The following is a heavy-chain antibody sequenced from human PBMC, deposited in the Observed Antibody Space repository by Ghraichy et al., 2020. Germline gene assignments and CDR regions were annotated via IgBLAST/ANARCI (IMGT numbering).Heavy chain of an antibody. CDR1: GGSISSGGYY. Sequence: LSLTCTVSGGSISSGGYYWSWIRQHPGKGLEWIGYIYYSGSTSYNPSLKSRVTISVDTSKNQFSLKLSSVTAADTAVYYCARRSGYIVGGMDVWGQGTTVTASS. D-gene: IGHD3-3*01. J-gene: IGHJ6*02. CDR3: ARRSGYIVGGMDV. CDR2: IYYSGST. V-gene: IGHV4-31*03.